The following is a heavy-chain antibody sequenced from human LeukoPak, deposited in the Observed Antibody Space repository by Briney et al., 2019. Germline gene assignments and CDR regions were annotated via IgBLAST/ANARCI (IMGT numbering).Heavy chain of an antibody. Sequence: GGSLRLSCAASGFTFSSYAMSWVRQAPGKGLEWVSAISGSGSSTYSADSVKGRFTISRDNSKNPLYLQMNSLRAEDTAVYYCAKAVAGDFDYWGQGTLVTVSS. V-gene: IGHV3-23*01. D-gene: IGHD6-19*01. CDR1: GFTFSSYA. J-gene: IGHJ4*02. CDR3: AKAVAGDFDY. CDR2: ISGSGSST.